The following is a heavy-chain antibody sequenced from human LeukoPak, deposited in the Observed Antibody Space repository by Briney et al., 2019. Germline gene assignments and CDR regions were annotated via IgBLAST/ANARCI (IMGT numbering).Heavy chain of an antibody. CDR3: VGGIGWQPDF. CDR2: ISQDGREK. J-gene: IGHJ4*02. D-gene: IGHD6-19*01. V-gene: IGHV3-7*03. Sequence: PGGSLRLSCAASAVFTFSDYWMNWARQAPGKELEWLAIISQDGREKLYVDSVKGRFTISRDNAKSSLYLQINSLRAEDTAVYYCVGGIGWQPDFWGQGTLVTVSS. CDR1: AVFTFSDYW.